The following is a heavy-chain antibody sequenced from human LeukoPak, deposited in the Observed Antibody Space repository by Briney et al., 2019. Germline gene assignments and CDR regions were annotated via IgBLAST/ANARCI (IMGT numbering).Heavy chain of an antibody. CDR2: ISSSSSTI. CDR1: GFTFSSYS. J-gene: IGHJ4*02. Sequence: GGSLRLSCVASGFTFSSYSMNWVRQAPGKGLEWVSYISSSSSTIYYADSVKGRFTISRDNAKNSLYLQMNSLRAEDTAVYYCARDGEDGYNHFDYWGQGTLVTVSS. D-gene: IGHD5-24*01. V-gene: IGHV3-48*01. CDR3: ARDGEDGYNHFDY.